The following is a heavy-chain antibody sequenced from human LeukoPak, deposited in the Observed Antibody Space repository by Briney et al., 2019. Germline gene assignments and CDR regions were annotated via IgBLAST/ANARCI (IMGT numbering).Heavy chain of an antibody. J-gene: IGHJ4*02. D-gene: IGHD1-1*01. V-gene: IGHV3-21*01. CDR1: GFTFSSYS. CDR2: ISSLSNYI. Sequence: PGGSRRLSCAASGFTFSSYSMNWVRQAPGKGLEWVSSISSLSNYIYYEDSVKGGFTISRDYAKNSLYLQMNSLRGEETGVYYCARDWGNWDFDYWGQGTLVIVSS. CDR3: ARDWGNWDFDY.